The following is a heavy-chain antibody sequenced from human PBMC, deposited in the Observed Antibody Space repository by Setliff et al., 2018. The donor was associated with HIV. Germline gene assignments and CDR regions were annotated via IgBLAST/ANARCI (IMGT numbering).Heavy chain of an antibody. J-gene: IGHJ4*02. CDR1: GFTFGEYG. CDR2: IRSRPFGGTT. V-gene: IGHV3-49*03. Sequence: PGGSLRLSCLGSGFTFGEYGMSWFRPAPGKGLEWVGFIRSRPFGGTTEYAASVKGRFTISRDDSKSIAYMQMNSLKSADAAVYYCTRGMRPMVKRVPFDYWGQGTLVTVSS. D-gene: IGHD2-15*01. CDR3: TRGMRPMVKRVPFDY.